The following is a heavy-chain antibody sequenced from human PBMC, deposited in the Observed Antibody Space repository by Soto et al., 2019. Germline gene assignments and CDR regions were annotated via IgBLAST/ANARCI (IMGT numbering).Heavy chain of an antibody. D-gene: IGHD3-16*01. CDR2: ISSYNGIT. CDR3: ARGGGEFDF. Sequence: VQLVQSGGEVKKPGASVKVSCKASGYTFTSYVITWVRQAPGQGLEWMGWISSYNGITNSAQKFQGRVTMTTDTSTNTAYMELRSLRSDDMAIYYCARGGGEFDFWGQGTLVTVSS. V-gene: IGHV1-18*03. J-gene: IGHJ4*02. CDR1: GYTFTSYV.